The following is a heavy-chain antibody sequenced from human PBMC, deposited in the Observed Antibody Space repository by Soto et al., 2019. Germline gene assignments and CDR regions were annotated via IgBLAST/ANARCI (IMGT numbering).Heavy chain of an antibody. Sequence: GGSLRLSCAASGFTFSNAWMSWVRQAPGKGLEWDGRIKSKTDGGTTDYDAPVKGRFTISRDDSKNTLYLQMNILKTEDSAVNNCVRYRFYDYVLDVWGQGTPVTVSS. D-gene: IGHD3-16*01. CDR2: IKSKTDGGTT. J-gene: IGHJ6*02. CDR1: GFTFSNAW. V-gene: IGHV3-15*01. CDR3: VRYRFYDYVLDV.